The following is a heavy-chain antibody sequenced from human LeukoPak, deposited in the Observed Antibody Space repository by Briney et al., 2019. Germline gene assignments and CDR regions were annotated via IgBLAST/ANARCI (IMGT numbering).Heavy chain of an antibody. CDR1: GYTFTSYA. V-gene: IGHV1-8*02. D-gene: IGHD6-19*01. Sequence: ASVKVSCKASGYTFTSYAMNWVRQAPGQGLEWMGWMNPNSGNTGYAQKFQGRVTMTRNTSISTAYMELSSLRSEDTAVYYCARGLGDSSGCHYWGQGTLVTVSS. CDR3: ARGLGDSSGCHY. J-gene: IGHJ4*02. CDR2: MNPNSGNT.